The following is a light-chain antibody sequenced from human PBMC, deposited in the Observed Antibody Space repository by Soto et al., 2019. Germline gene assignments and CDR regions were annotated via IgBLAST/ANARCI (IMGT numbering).Light chain of an antibody. Sequence: QSVLTQPASVSGSPGQSITISWTGTSSDVGSYNLVSWYQQHPGKAPKLMIYEGSKRPSGVSNRFSGSKSGNTASLTISGLQAENEADYYCSSYASSTTPYVFGTGTKVTVL. CDR2: EGS. CDR3: SSYASSTTPYV. J-gene: IGLJ1*01. CDR1: SSDVGSYNL. V-gene: IGLV2-14*02.